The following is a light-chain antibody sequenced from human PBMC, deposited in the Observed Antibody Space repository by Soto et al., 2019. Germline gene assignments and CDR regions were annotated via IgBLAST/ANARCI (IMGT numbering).Light chain of an antibody. V-gene: IGKV3-15*01. J-gene: IGKJ4*01. CDR1: QSVRSN. Sequence: EIVMTQSPATLSVSPGERATLSCRASQSVRSNLACYQQKPGQAPRLLIYGASTRATGIPARFSGSGSGTEFTLTISSLQSEDFAVYYCQQYNIWPPLTFGGGTQVEIK. CDR2: GAS. CDR3: QQYNIWPPLT.